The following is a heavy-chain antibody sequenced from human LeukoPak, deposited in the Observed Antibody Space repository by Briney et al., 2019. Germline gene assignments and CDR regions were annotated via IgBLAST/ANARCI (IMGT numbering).Heavy chain of an antibody. CDR2: IYSTKSI. V-gene: IGHV4-59*08. Sequence: ASETLSLTCTLSGASISDDYWSWIRQPPGKGLEWIAYIYSTKSINYNPPLKSRATISLDTSKNQFSLNLRSVTATDAAVYYCARHLWCGIGSKKEDAFDIWGRGTMVAVSS. CDR3: ARHLWCGIGSKKEDAFDI. J-gene: IGHJ3*02. CDR1: GASISDDY. D-gene: IGHD2-21*01.